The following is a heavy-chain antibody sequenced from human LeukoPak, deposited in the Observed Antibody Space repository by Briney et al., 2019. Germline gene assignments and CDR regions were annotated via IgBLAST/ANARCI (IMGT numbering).Heavy chain of an antibody. CDR1: DDSISDYY. J-gene: IGHJ4*02. Sequence: SETLSLTCTVSDDSISDYYRGWIRQPPGKGLEWIGYFYNSGRSTYNPSLKSRVTISVDTSKNHFSLKLNSVTTADTAVYYCTRGAGWLIDYWGQGILVTASS. CDR2: FYNSGRS. V-gene: IGHV4-59*01. D-gene: IGHD3-16*01. CDR3: TRGAGWLIDY.